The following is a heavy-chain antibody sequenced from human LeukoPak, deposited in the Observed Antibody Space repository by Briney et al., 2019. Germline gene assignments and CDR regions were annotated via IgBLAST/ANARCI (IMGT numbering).Heavy chain of an antibody. CDR3: APVFGSGYYYYFDY. Sequence: ASVKVSCKASGFTFTSSSMQWVRQARGQRLEWIGWIAVGSGNTNYAQKFQGRVTITRDMSTSTAYMELSGLRSEDTAVYYCAPVFGSGYYYYFDYWGRGTLVTVSS. J-gene: IGHJ4*02. D-gene: IGHD3-22*01. V-gene: IGHV1-58*02. CDR2: IAVGSGNT. CDR1: GFTFTSSS.